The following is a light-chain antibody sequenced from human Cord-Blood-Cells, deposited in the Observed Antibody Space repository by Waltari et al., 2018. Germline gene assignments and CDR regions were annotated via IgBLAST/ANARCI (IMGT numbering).Light chain of an antibody. CDR2: LNSDGSH. V-gene: IGLV4-69*01. CDR3: QTWGTGIVV. Sequence: QLVLTQSPSASASLGASVTLTCTLSSGHSSSAIAWPQQQPEKGPRYLMKLNSDGSHSKGDGIPDRFSGSSSGAERYLTISSLQSEDEADYYCQTWGTGIVVFGGGTKLTVL. CDR1: SGHSSSA. J-gene: IGLJ2*01.